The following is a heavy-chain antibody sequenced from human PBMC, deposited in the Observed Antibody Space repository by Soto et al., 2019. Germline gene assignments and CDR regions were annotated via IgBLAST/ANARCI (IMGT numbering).Heavy chain of an antibody. J-gene: IGHJ5*02. CDR1: GYTFNAYG. CDR2: ISAYDGKT. D-gene: IGHD3-3*01. CDR3: ARDPHEFWTSYWFDP. Sequence: AAVKVSCKTSGYTFNAYGINWVRQAPGQGLELMGWISAYDGKTTYAEKFQGRVTMTTDTSTSTAYMELRSLRSDDTAIYYCARDPHEFWTSYWFDPWGQGTPVTVSS. V-gene: IGHV1-18*01.